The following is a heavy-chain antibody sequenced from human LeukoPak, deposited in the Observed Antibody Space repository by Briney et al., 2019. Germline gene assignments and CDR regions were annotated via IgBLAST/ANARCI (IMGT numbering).Heavy chain of an antibody. CDR2: ISYDGSNK. CDR3: AKDLLYYGPGTYYNAAEYFQF. Sequence: PGRSLRLSCAASGLTSSSYAMHWGRQAPGKGLEWVAVISYDGSNKDYADSVKGRFTISRDNSRNTLSLQMNSLRPEDTAVYYCAKDLLYYGPGTYYNAAEYFQFWGQGTQVTVSS. J-gene: IGHJ1*01. D-gene: IGHD3-10*01. V-gene: IGHV3-30*18. CDR1: GLTSSSYA.